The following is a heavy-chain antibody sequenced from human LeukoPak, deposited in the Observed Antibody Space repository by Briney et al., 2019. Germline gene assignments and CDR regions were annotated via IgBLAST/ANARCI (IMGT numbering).Heavy chain of an antibody. J-gene: IGHJ6*02. V-gene: IGHV4-61*05. CDR1: GGSISSSSYY. D-gene: IGHD6-13*01. CDR2: IYYSGST. Sequence: SETLSLTCTVSGGSISSSSYYWSWIRQPPGKGLEWIGYIYYSGSTNYNPSLKSRVTISVDTSKNQFSLKLSSVTAADTAVYYCARSVYSSSWYAPDYYYYGMDVWGQGTTVTVSS. CDR3: ARSVYSSSWYAPDYYYYGMDV.